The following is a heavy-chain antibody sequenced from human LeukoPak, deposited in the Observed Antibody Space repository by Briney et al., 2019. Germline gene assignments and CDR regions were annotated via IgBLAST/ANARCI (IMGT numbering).Heavy chain of an antibody. J-gene: IGHJ3*01. D-gene: IGHD4-23*01. CDR1: GGSISSDKW. Sequence: SGTLSLTCAVSGGSISSDKWWTWVRQPPGRGLEWIGEVHHRKNANYSPSLKSRVTISVDKSKNQFSLKLSSVTAADTAVYYCAREEGRPDYGGILAGWGQGTMGTVSS. V-gene: IGHV4-4*02. CDR3: AREEGRPDYGGILAG. CDR2: VHHRKNA.